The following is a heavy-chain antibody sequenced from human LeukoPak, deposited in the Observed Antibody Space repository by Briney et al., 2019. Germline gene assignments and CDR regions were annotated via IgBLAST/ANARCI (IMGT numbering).Heavy chain of an antibody. J-gene: IGHJ4*02. CDR3: ASSYYYDSSGYYTFDY. Sequence: ASVKVSCKASGYTFTSYGISWVRQATGQGLEWMGWISAYNGNTNYAQKLQGRVTMTTDTSTSTAYMELRSLRSDDTAVYYCASSYYYDSSGYYTFDYWGQGTLVSVSS. D-gene: IGHD3-22*01. CDR1: GYTFTSYG. V-gene: IGHV1-18*01. CDR2: ISAYNGNT.